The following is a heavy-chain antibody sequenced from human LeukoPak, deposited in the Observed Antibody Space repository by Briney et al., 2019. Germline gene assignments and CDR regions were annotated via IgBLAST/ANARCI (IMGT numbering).Heavy chain of an antibody. CDR1: VYTFTSYG. CDR2: ISAYNGNT. J-gene: IGHJ1*01. V-gene: IGHV1-18*01. Sequence: GASVTVSCTASVYTFTSYGISWVRQAPGQGREWMGWISAYNGNTNYAQKLQGRVTMTTDTSTSTAYMELRSLRSDDTAVYYCARDGVSNPCAGGDWGQGTLVTVSS. CDR3: ARDGVSNPCAGGD. D-gene: IGHD3-16*01.